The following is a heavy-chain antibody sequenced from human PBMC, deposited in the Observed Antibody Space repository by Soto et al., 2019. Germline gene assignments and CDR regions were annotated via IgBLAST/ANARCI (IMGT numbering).Heavy chain of an antibody. CDR1: GFTFSDYY. J-gene: IGHJ4*02. Sequence: QVQLVESGGGLVKPGGSLRLSCAASGFTFSDYYMRWIRQAPGKGLEWVSYISSSSSYTNYADSVKGRFTISRDNAKNLLYLQMNSLRAEDTAVYYCARDGYNERHFDYWGQGTLVTVSS. V-gene: IGHV3-11*06. CDR3: ARDGYNERHFDY. D-gene: IGHD5-12*01. CDR2: ISSSSSYT.